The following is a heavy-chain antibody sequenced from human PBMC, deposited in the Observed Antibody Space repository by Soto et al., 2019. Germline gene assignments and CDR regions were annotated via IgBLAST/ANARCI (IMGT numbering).Heavy chain of an antibody. CDR3: ATTMEVGATTEVRWEYFQH. CDR1: GYTFTGYY. CDR2: INPNSGGT. Sequence: QVQLVQSGAEVKKPGASVKVSCKASGYTFTGYYMHWVRQAPGQGLEWMGWINPNSGGTNYAQKFQGWVTMTRDTSISTAYMELSRLRSDDTAVYYCATTMEVGATTEVRWEYFQHWGQGTLVTVSS. J-gene: IGHJ1*01. V-gene: IGHV1-2*04. D-gene: IGHD1-26*01.